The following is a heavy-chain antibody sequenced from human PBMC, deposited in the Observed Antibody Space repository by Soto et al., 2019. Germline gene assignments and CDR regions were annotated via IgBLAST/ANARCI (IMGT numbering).Heavy chain of an antibody. Sequence: GASVKVSCKASGYTFTDHYIHWVRQAPGQGLEWMGWINPNSGDTNYAQKFQGRVTMTRDTSISAAYMELSRLTSDDTALYFCARQNGIAVAGYSDYWGQGTLVTVSS. D-gene: IGHD6-13*01. CDR2: INPNSGDT. CDR3: ARQNGIAVAGYSDY. CDR1: GYTFTDHY. V-gene: IGHV1-2*02. J-gene: IGHJ4*02.